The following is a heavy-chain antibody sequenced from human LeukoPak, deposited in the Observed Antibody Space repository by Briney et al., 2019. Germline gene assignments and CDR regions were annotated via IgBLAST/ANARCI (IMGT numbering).Heavy chain of an antibody. V-gene: IGHV4-59*01. CDR3: ARDPQLKAFDV. J-gene: IGHJ3*01. CDR1: GGSISSYY. CDR2: IYYSGST. Sequence: SETLSLTCTVSGGSISSYYWSWIRQPPGKGLEWIGYIYYSGSTNYNPSLKSRVTISVDTSKNQFSLKLSSVTAADTAVYYCARDPQLKAFDVWGQGTMVTVSS.